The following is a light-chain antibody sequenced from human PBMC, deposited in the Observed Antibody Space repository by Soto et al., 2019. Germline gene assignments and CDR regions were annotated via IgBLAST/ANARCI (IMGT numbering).Light chain of an antibody. Sequence: QSVLTQPASVSGSPGQSITISCTGTSSDVGGYRYVSWYQQHPGKAPKLMIYEVSYRPSGVSNRFSGSKSGNTASLTISGLQAEDEADYYCSSYTSTTPWVFGGGTKVTVL. J-gene: IGLJ3*02. CDR3: SSYTSTTPWV. V-gene: IGLV2-14*01. CDR2: EVS. CDR1: SSDVGGYRY.